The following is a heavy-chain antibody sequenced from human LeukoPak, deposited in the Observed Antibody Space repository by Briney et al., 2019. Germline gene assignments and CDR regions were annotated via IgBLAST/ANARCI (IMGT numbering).Heavy chain of an antibody. V-gene: IGHV4-39*07. CDR3: ARDYYGSGYYYYYMDV. CDR2: IYTSGRT. CDR1: GSSISSSSYY. D-gene: IGHD3-10*01. Sequence: SETLSLTCTVSGSSISSSSYYWGWIRQPPGKGLEWIGRIYTSGRTNYNPSLKSRVTISVDTSKNQFSPKLSSVTAADTAVYYCARDYYGSGYYYYYMDVWGKGTTVTISS. J-gene: IGHJ6*03.